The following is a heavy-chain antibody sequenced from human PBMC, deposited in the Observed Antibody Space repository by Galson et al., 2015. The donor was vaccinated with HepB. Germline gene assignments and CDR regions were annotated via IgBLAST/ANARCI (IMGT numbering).Heavy chain of an antibody. J-gene: IGHJ6*02. V-gene: IGHV3-48*02. CDR3: ARDGGSYYGREYYYYGMDV. Sequence: SLRLSCAASGFSFSTYSMNWVRQAPGKGLEWVSYISGSSSTIYYADSVKGRFTISRDNAKNSLYLQMNSLRDEDTAVYYCARDGGSYYGREYYYYGMDVWGQGTTVTVSS. D-gene: IGHD1-26*01. CDR1: GFSFSTYS. CDR2: ISGSSSTI.